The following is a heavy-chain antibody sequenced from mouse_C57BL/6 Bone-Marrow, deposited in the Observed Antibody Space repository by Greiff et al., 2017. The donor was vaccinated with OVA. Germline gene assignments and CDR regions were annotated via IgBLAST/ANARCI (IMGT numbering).Heavy chain of an antibody. J-gene: IGHJ2*01. CDR1: GFTFSSYG. D-gene: IGHD2-1*01. CDR2: ISSGGSYT. Sequence: EVKVVESGGDLVKPGGSLKLSCAASGFTFSSYGLSWVRQTPDKRLAWVATISSGGSYTYYPDSVKGRFTISRDNAKNTLYLQMSSLKSEDTAMYYCARGFYGNYDYWGQGTTLTVSS. CDR3: ARGFYGNYDY. V-gene: IGHV5-6*01.